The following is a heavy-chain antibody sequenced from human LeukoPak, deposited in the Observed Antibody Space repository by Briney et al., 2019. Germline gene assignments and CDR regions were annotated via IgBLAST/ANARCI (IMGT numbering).Heavy chain of an antibody. V-gene: IGHV3-30-3*01. CDR3: ARGGGYSGYHDVYYFDY. D-gene: IGHD5-12*01. CDR1: GFTFARHA. Sequence: PGGSLRLSCAASGFTFARHAMSRVRQAPGKGLEWVAVISYDGSNKYYADSVKGRFTISRDNSKNTLYLQMNSLRAEDTAVYYCARGGGYSGYHDVYYFDYWGQGTLVTVSS. J-gene: IGHJ4*02. CDR2: ISYDGSNK.